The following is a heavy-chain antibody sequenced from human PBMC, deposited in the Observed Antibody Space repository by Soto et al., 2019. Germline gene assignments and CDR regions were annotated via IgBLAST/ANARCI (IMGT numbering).Heavy chain of an antibody. J-gene: IGHJ3*02. CDR1: GYGFSLHW. CDR2: IYPGNSNT. D-gene: IGHD2-15*01. V-gene: IGHV5-51*01. CDR3: ASDSHCDGGNCPMGGFDM. Sequence: PGESLTITYTSSGYGFSLHWVAWLRQMPGKGLEWVGIIYPGNSNTMYSPSFQGQVTISADTALSTTYLQWDTLKPSDTAIYFCASDSHCDGGNCPMGGFDMWGQGTMVTVSS.